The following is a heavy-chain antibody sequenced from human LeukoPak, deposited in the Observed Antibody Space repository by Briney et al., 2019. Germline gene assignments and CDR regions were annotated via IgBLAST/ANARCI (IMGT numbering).Heavy chain of an antibody. V-gene: IGHV1-18*01. CDR1: GYTFTSYG. Sequence: ASVKVSCKASGYTFTSYGISWVRQAPGQGLEWMGGISAYNGNTNYAQKLQGRVTMTTDTPTSTAYMELRSLRSDDTAVYYCARYVPDVVPAAGGHAFDIWGQGTMVTVSS. D-gene: IGHD2-2*01. J-gene: IGHJ3*02. CDR2: ISAYNGNT. CDR3: ARYVPDVVPAAGGHAFDI.